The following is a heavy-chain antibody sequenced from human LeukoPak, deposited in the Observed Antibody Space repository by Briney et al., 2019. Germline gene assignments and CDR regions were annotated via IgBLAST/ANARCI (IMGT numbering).Heavy chain of an antibody. V-gene: IGHV4-34*01. D-gene: IGHD3-3*01. CDR2: INHSGST. Sequence: PSETLSLTCAVYGGSFSGYYWSWIRQPPGKGLEWIGEINHSGSTNYNPSLKSRVTISVDTSKNQFSLKLSSVTAADTAVYYCARGLTIFGVVSRNYWGQGTPVTVSS. J-gene: IGHJ4*02. CDR1: GGSFSGYY. CDR3: ARGLTIFGVVSRNY.